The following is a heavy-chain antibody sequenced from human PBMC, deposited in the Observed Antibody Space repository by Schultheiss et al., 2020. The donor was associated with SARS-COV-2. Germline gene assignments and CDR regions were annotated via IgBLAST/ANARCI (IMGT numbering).Heavy chain of an antibody. CDR2: IYSGGST. CDR3: ARNLGGYSYGYDGEPFDY. J-gene: IGHJ4*02. CDR1: GFTFSSYA. Sequence: GGSLRLSCAASGFTFSSYAMSWVRQAPGKGLEWVSVIYSGGSTYYADSVKGRFTISRDNSKNTLYLQMNSLRAEDTAVYYCARNLGGYSYGYDGEPFDYWGQGTLVTVSS. V-gene: IGHV3-23*03. D-gene: IGHD5-18*01.